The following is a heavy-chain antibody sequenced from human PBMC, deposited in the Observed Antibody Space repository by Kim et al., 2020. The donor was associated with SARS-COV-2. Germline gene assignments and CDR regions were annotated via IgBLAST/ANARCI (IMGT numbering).Heavy chain of an antibody. CDR3: ARYRSYYDILTGYHNWFDP. V-gene: IGHV3-53*01. J-gene: IGHJ5*02. Sequence: GGSLRLSCAASGFTVSSNYMSWVRQAPGKGLEWVSVIYSGGSTYYADSVKGRFTISRDNSKNTLYLQMNSLRAEDTAVYYCARYRSYYDILTGYHNWFDPWGQGTLVTVSS. CDR1: GFTVSSNY. D-gene: IGHD3-9*01. CDR2: IYSGGST.